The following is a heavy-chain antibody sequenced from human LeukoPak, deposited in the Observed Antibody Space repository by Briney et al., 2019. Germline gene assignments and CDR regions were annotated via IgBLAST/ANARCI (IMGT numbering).Heavy chain of an antibody. CDR1: GYTFTGYD. Sequence: ASVKVSCKTSGYTFTGYDINWVRQAPGQGLEWMGWMKSNSGDTHFAQKFQGRVTMTRNTSISTAFMELGSLRSEDTAVYYCARGEYSSSWYPFDNWGQGSLVTVSS. V-gene: IGHV1-8*01. D-gene: IGHD6-13*01. CDR3: ARGEYSSSWYPFDN. CDR2: MKSNSGDT. J-gene: IGHJ4*02.